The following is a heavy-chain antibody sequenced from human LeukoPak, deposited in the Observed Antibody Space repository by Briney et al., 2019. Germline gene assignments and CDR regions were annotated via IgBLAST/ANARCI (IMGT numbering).Heavy chain of an antibody. Sequence: PGRSLRLPCAASGFTFSSYAMHWVRQAPGKGLEWVAVISYDGSNKYYADSVKGRFTISRDNSKSTLYLQMNSLRAEDTAVYYCAATYYYDSSGYYLSPNDAFDIWGQGTMVTVSS. D-gene: IGHD3-22*01. V-gene: IGHV3-30*04. J-gene: IGHJ3*02. CDR3: AATYYYDSSGYYLSPNDAFDI. CDR1: GFTFSSYA. CDR2: ISYDGSNK.